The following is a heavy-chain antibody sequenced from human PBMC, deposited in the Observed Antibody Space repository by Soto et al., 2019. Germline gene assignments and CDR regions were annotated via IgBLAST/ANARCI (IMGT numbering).Heavy chain of an antibody. D-gene: IGHD6-13*01. CDR2: IGGGDGTT. Sequence: EVQLLESGGDLVQPGGSLRLSCAASGFTFTNFAMSWVRQAPGKGLEWVSTIGGGDGTTYYADSVKGRFTISRANSNNALYLQRNSLSAADTAVYFCAKGTLVKPPGTRAFDIWGQGRMVIVSS. CDR1: GFTFTNFA. J-gene: IGHJ3*02. V-gene: IGHV3-23*01. CDR3: AKGTLVKPPGTRAFDI.